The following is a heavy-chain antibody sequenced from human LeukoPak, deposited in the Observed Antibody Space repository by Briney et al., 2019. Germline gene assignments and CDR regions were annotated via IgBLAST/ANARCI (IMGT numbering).Heavy chain of an antibody. D-gene: IGHD3-10*02. V-gene: IGHV3-48*04. CDR3: AELGITMIGGV. CDR2: ISSSGSTI. Sequence: GGSLRLSCAASGFTFTTYWMGWVRQAPGKGLEWVSYISSSGSTIYYADSVKGRFTISRDNAKNSLYLQMNSLRAEDTAVYYCAELGITMIGGVWGKGTTVTISS. CDR1: GFTFTTYW. J-gene: IGHJ6*04.